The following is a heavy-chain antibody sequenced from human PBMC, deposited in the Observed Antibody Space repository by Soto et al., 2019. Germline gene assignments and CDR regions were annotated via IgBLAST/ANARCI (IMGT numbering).Heavy chain of an antibody. CDR1: GFSLSDYA. D-gene: IGHD4-17*01. V-gene: IGHV3-48*02. J-gene: IGHJ4*02. CDR3: ARVPLYGDYFDY. Sequence: RGSLRLSCVASGFSLSDYAVNWVRQAPGKGLEWVSFISSDSRTIYYADSVEGRFTVSRDNARNSVSLQMDSLRDEDAAVYYCARVPLYGDYFDYWGQGTLVTVSS. CDR2: ISSDSRTI.